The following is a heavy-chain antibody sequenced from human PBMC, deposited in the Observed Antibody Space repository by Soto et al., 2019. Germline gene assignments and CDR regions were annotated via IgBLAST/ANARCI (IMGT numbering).Heavy chain of an antibody. J-gene: IGHJ6*02. V-gene: IGHV3-23*01. D-gene: IGHD5-18*01. CDR1: GFTFSSYA. CDR3: ANPLRLWLEEAYYYYGMDV. CDR2: ISGSGGST. Sequence: GGSLRLSCAASGFTFSSYAMSWVRQAPGKGLEWVSAISGSGGSTYYADSVKGRFTISRDNSKNTLYLQMNSLRAEDTAVYYCANPLRLWLEEAYYYYGMDVWGQGTTVTVSS.